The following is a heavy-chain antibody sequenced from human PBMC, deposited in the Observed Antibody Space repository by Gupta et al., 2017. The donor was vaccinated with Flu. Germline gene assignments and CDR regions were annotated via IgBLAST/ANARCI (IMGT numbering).Heavy chain of an antibody. J-gene: IGHJ4*02. CDR1: GFTFNNYG. CDR2: LWSDGSKK. CDR3: VRDDGPRGRYEVIAY. D-gene: IGHD1-26*01. V-gene: IGHV3-33*01. Sequence: QVQLVESGGGVVQPGGSLRLSCAASGFTFNNYGMHWVRQAPGKGLEWVAVLWSDGSKKYYADSVKGRFTISRDSSKNTLFLQMNSLRAEDTAEYYCVRDDGPRGRYEVIAYWGQGTLVTVSS.